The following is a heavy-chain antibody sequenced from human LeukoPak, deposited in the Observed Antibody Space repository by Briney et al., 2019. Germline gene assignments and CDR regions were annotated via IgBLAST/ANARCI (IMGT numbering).Heavy chain of an antibody. CDR1: GYTFTSYG. D-gene: IGHD6-19*01. CDR2: ISAYNGDT. V-gene: IGHV1-18*01. J-gene: IGHJ6*03. CDR3: AGDDGGWPPYYYHYMDV. Sequence: AASVKVSCKASGYTFTSYGISWVRQAPGQGLEWMGWISAYNGDTNYAQKLQGRVTMTTDTSTSTAYMELRRLRSDDTAVYYCAGDDGGWPPYYYHYMDVWGKGTTVTVSS.